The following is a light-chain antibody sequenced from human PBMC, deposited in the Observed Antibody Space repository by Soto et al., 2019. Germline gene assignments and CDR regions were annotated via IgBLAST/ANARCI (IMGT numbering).Light chain of an antibody. CDR1: SSNIGSKS. CDR2: SNS. Sequence: QSVLTQPPSASGTPGQWVTISCSGSSSNIGSKSVNWYQQLPGTAPKLLIYSNSQRPSGVPDRFSGSKSGTSASLAISGLQSVDDADYCCGAWDDSLNGYVFGTGTKLTVL. J-gene: IGLJ1*01. CDR3: GAWDDSLNGYV. V-gene: IGLV1-44*01.